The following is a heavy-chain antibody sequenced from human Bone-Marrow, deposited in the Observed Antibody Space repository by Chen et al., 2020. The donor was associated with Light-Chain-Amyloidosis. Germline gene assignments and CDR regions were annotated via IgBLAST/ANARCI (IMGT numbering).Heavy chain of an antibody. CDR2: IIPLFCTP. V-gene: IGHV1-69*06. CDR1: GGSFDNYT. Sequence: QVQLVKSGAAVKRPGSSVKVSCRHSGGSFDNYTISWVRQAPGQGLEWVGGIIPLFCTPNYALNFQDRVTITAKSSTTTAYLDISSLRVEDTAIYYCATSTLKAFHNFCSGTAYYGMDVWGQGTTVTVSS. D-gene: IGHD3-10*02. J-gene: IGHJ6*02. CDR3: ATSTLKAFHNFCSGTAYYGMDV.